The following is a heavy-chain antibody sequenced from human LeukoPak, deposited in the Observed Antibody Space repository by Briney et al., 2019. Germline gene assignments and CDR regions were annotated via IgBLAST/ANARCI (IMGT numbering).Heavy chain of an antibody. J-gene: IGHJ5*02. CDR1: GFTFSSYV. V-gene: IGHV3-23*01. D-gene: IGHD4-17*01. Sequence: QTGGSLRLSCAASGFTFSSYVMSWVRQAPGKGPEWVSAISARGDNTYYADSVKGRFTISRDNSKNTLYLQMNSLRAEDTAVYYCARDPYYGGNSAWFDPWGQGTLVTVSS. CDR2: ISARGDNT. CDR3: ARDPYYGGNSAWFDP.